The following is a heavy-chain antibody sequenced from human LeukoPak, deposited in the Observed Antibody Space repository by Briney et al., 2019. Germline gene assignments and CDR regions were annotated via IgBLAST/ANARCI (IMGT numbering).Heavy chain of an antibody. CDR3: ARHGGAFYY. Sequence: GESLKISCKGSGYSFTTSWIGWVRQMPGKGLEWMGIVFPADSDTRYSPSFQGQVTFSADKSISTAYLQWSSLKASDSAMYYCARHGGAFYYWGQGTLVTVSS. CDR2: VFPADSDT. D-gene: IGHD4-17*01. V-gene: IGHV5-51*01. J-gene: IGHJ4*02. CDR1: GYSFTTSW.